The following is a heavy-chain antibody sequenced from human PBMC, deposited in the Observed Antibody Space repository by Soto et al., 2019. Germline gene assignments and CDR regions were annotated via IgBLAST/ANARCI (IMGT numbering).Heavy chain of an antibody. CDR3: ARGRIAARPIHFDY. D-gene: IGHD6-6*01. V-gene: IGHV4-34*01. J-gene: IGHJ4*02. CDR1: GGSFSGYY. Sequence: QVQLQQWGAGLLKPSETLSLTCAVYGGSFSGYYWSWIRQPPGKGLEWIGEINHSGSTNYNPSLKSRVTLSVDTSKNQFSLKLSSVTAADTAVYYCARGRIAARPIHFDYWGQGTLVTVSS. CDR2: INHSGST.